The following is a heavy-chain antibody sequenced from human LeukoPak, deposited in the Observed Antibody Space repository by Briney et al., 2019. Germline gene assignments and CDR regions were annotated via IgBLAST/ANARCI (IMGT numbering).Heavy chain of an antibody. Sequence: PGGSLRLSCAASGFTFSSYAMHWIRQAPGKGLEWVAVISDDGSNYSYADSVKGRFTISRDNSKNTVYLQLNSLRAEDTAMYYCARQNDFWRGYYDYWGQGILVSVSS. J-gene: IGHJ4*02. V-gene: IGHV3-30-3*02. D-gene: IGHD3-3*01. CDR3: ARQNDFWRGYYDY. CDR2: ISDDGSNY. CDR1: GFTFSSYA.